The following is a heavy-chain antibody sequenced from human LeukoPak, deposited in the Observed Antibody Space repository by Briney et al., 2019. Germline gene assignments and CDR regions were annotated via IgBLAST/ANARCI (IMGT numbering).Heavy chain of an antibody. CDR2: IYARGYA. Sequence: KTSETLSLTCIVSGASVGSNDCVWNWIRQPAGKGLEWIGRIYARGYAQYNPSLKSRVTMSLDRFKNQFSLNMNSVTAADSAVYFCARYREGYNYFSHALDMWGQGTVVSVS. D-gene: IGHD5-24*01. CDR3: ARYREGYNYFSHALDM. J-gene: IGHJ3*02. V-gene: IGHV4-4*07. CDR1: GASVGSND.